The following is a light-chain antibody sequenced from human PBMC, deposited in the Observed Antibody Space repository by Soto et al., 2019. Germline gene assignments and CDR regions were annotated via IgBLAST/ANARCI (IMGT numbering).Light chain of an antibody. V-gene: IGKV1-39*01. CDR3: QQSYSNFLLT. J-gene: IGKJ4*01. CDR2: AAS. Sequence: DIQMTQSPSSLSASVGDRLTITCRANQSIGTYLNWYQHKPGRAPKLLIYAASSLQSGVPSRFSGSGSGTDFTLTISSLQPEDFATYYCQQSYSNFLLTFGGGTAVEIK. CDR1: QSIGTY.